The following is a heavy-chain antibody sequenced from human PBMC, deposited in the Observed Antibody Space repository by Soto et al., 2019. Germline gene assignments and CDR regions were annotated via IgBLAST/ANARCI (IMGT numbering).Heavy chain of an antibody. CDR2: IFYTGST. CDR1: GGTINSGDYF. V-gene: IGHV4-30-4*01. D-gene: IGHD5-12*01. CDR3: ARVKATLYRHYYFDY. J-gene: IGHJ4*02. Sequence: SETLSLTCSVSGGTINSGDYFWSWIRQPPGKGLEWIGSIFYTGSTYYSPSLKSRASMSMDTSKNLSSLRLRSLTAADTAVYFCARVKATLYRHYYFDYWGQGTPVTVSS.